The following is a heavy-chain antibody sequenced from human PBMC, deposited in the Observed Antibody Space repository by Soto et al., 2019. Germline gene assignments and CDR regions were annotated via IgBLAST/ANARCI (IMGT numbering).Heavy chain of an antibody. V-gene: IGHV3-33*01. J-gene: IGHJ4*02. CDR2: IWYDGSNK. CDR1: GFTFSSYG. CDR3: ARDRDCSGGSCYSDEFDY. Sequence: QVQLVESGGGVVQPGRSLRLSCAASGFTFSSYGMHWVRQAPGKGLEWVAVIWYDGSNKYYADSVKCRFTISRDNSKNTLYLQMNSLRAEDTAVYYCARDRDCSGGSCYSDEFDYWGQGTLVTVSS. D-gene: IGHD2-15*01.